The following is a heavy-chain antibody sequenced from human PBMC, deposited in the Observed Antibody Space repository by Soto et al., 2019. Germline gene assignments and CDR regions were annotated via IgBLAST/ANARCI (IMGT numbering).Heavy chain of an antibody. J-gene: IGHJ6*02. CDR2: ISYDGSNK. V-gene: IGHV3-30*18. Sequence: QVQLVESGGGVVQPGRSLRLSCAASGFTFSSYGMHWVRQAPGKGLEWVAVISYDGSNKYYADSVKGRFTISRDNSKNQLYLQRNSRRAEDTAVYYCAKEGGYYGSGSYSVGENYYGMDVWGQGTTVTVSS. CDR3: AKEGGYYGSGSYSVGENYYGMDV. D-gene: IGHD3-10*01. CDR1: GFTFSSYG.